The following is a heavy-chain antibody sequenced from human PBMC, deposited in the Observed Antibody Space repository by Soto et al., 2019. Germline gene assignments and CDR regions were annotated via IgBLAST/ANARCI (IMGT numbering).Heavy chain of an antibody. J-gene: IGHJ6*02. D-gene: IGHD2-15*01. V-gene: IGHV1-69*12. Sequence: QVQLVQSGAEVKKPGSSVKVSCKASGGTFSSYAISWVRQAPGQGLEWMGGIIPIFGTANYAQKFQGRVTITADEYTSXXYXEXXSLRSEDTAVYYCATAGPICSGGSCRPYYYYGMDVWGQGTTVTVSS. CDR2: IIPIFGTA. CDR1: GGTFSSYA. CDR3: ATAGPICSGGSCRPYYYYGMDV.